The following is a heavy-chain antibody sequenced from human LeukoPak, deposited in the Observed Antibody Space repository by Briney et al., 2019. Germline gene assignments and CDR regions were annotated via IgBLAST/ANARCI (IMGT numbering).Heavy chain of an antibody. CDR1: GYTFTSYD. CDR2: MNPNSGNT. V-gene: IGHV1-8*03. Sequence: ASVKVSCKASGYTFTSYDINRVRQATGQGLEWMGWMNPNSGNTGYAQKFQGRVTITRNTSISTAYMELSSLRSEDTAVYYCAREVATTGMDVWGKGTTVTVSS. J-gene: IGHJ6*03. D-gene: IGHD5-12*01. CDR3: AREVATTGMDV.